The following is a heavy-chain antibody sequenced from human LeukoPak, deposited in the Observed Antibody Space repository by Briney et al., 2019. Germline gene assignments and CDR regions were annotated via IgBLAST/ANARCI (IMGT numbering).Heavy chain of an antibody. CDR1: GFTFSDYY. CDR3: ARDKGTFDILTGYDY. Sequence: GGPLRLSCAASGFTFSDYYMSWIRQAPGKGLEWVSYISSSGSTIYYADSVKGRFTISRDNAKNSLYLQMNSLRAEDTAVYYCARDKGTFDILTGYDYWGQGTLVTVSS. CDR2: ISSSGSTI. D-gene: IGHD3-9*01. V-gene: IGHV3-11*04. J-gene: IGHJ4*02.